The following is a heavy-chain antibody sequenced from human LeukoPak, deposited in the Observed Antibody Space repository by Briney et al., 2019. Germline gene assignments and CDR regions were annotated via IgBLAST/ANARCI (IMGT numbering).Heavy chain of an antibody. CDR2: INIGGTNT. V-gene: IGHV3-11*01. CDR3: ATDGAGFDT. CDR1: GFTFNDYY. Sequence: GGSLRLSCAASGFTFNDYYMSWIRQAPGKGLEWLSYINIGGTNTHYADSVKGRFTISRDNAKKSLYLEMNNLRAEDTAVYYCATDGAGFDTCGQGVLVTVSS. J-gene: IGHJ5*02.